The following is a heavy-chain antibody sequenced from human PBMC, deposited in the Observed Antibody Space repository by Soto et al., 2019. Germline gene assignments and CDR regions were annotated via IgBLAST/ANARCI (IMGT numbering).Heavy chain of an antibody. CDR1: GGSISSSSYY. CDR2: IYYSGST. V-gene: IGHV4-39*01. Sequence: SETLSLTCTVSGGSISSSSYYWGWIRQPPGKGLEWIGSIYYSGSTYYNPSLKSRVTISVDTSKNQFSLKLSSVTAADTAVYYCARASYAHYDSSGVFDYWGQGTLVTSPQ. J-gene: IGHJ4*02. CDR3: ARASYAHYDSSGVFDY. D-gene: IGHD3-22*01.